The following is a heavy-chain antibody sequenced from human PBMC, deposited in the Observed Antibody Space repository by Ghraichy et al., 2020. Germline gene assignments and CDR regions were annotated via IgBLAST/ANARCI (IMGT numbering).Heavy chain of an antibody. Sequence: GGSLRLSCAASGFTFNTCAMSWVLQAPGQGLEWVSAISGSGETPYYADSVKGRFSISRDNSQNTLYLQMNSLRPDDTAEYYCAKGDGSGSYFFDFWGQGTLVTVAS. CDR1: GFTFNTCA. V-gene: IGHV3-23*01. CDR2: ISGSGETP. D-gene: IGHD3-10*01. CDR3: AKGDGSGSYFFDF. J-gene: IGHJ4*02.